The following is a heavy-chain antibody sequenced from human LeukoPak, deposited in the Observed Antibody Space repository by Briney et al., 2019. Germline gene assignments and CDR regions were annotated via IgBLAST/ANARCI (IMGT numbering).Heavy chain of an antibody. D-gene: IGHD3-10*01. CDR3: AGVLGVRDLAYFDY. CDR2: INGDGSST. V-gene: IGHV3-74*01. J-gene: IGHJ4*01. CDR1: GFSFSSYW. Sequence: PGGSLRLSCAASGFSFSSYWMHWVRQAPGKGLVWVSRINGDGSSTSYADSVRGRFTISRDNAKNTLYLQMNSLRAEDTAVYYCAGVLGVRDLAYFDYWGHGTLVTVSS.